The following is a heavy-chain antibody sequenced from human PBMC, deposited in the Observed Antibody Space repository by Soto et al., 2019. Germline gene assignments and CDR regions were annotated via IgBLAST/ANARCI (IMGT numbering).Heavy chain of an antibody. CDR2: ISYDGSNK. D-gene: IGHD6-19*01. J-gene: IGHJ5*02. CDR1: GFTFSSYG. Sequence: PGGSLRLSCAASGFTFSSYGMHWVSQAPGKGLEWVAVISYDGSNKYYADSVKGRFTISRDNSKNTLYLQMNSLRAEDTAVYYCAKTTRGSSGWSPLNWFDPWGQGTLVTVSS. CDR3: AKTTRGSSGWSPLNWFDP. V-gene: IGHV3-30*18.